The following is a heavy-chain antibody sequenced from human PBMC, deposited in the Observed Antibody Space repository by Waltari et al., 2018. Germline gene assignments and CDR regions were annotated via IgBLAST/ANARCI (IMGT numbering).Heavy chain of an antibody. CDR3: ASGAGATSYYYYYMDV. Sequence: EVQLVETGGGLIQPGGSLRLSCAASGFTVSSNYMSWVRQAPGKGLEWVSVIYSGGSTYYADSVKGRFTISRDNSKNTLYLQMNSLRAEDTAVYYCASGAGATSYYYYYMDVWGKGTTVTVSS. D-gene: IGHD1-26*01. CDR1: GFTVSSNY. J-gene: IGHJ6*03. V-gene: IGHV3-53*02. CDR2: IYSGGST.